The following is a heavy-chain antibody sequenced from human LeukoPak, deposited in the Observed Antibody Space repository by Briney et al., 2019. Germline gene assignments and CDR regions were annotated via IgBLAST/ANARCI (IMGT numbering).Heavy chain of an antibody. Sequence: GGSLRLSCAVSGFTFSSYEMNWVRQAPGKGLEWVSYISSSGSTIYYADSVKGRFTISRDNAKNSLFLQMNSLRAEDTAVYYCARVLILKTTLTPYYFDYWGQGTLVTVSS. CDR2: ISSSGSTI. CDR1: GFTFSSYE. CDR3: ARVLILKTTLTPYYFDY. V-gene: IGHV3-48*03. J-gene: IGHJ4*02. D-gene: IGHD4-17*01.